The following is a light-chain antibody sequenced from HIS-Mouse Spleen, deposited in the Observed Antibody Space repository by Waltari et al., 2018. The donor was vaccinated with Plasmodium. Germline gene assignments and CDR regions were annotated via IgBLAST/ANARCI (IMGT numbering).Light chain of an antibody. CDR2: RDS. CDR1: NPGSKN. J-gene: IGLJ3*02. Sequence: SYELTQPLSVSVALGQTARITCGGHNPGSKNGHWYQQKPGQAPVRVIYRDSNRPSGIPERFSGSNSGNTATLTISRAQAGDEADYYCQVWDSSTVFGGGTKLTVL. CDR3: QVWDSSTV. V-gene: IGLV3-9*01.